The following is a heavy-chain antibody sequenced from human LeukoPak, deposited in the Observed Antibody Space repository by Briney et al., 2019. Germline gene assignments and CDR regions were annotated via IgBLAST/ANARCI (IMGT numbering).Heavy chain of an antibody. V-gene: IGHV5-51*01. Sequence: GESLKISCRVSGYIFTNYWIGWVRQMPGKGPESMGIIYPADSDTTYSPYFQGQVTISADKSIDTVYLQWSSLKASDTAMYYCARQSRDGSKTRGYYFDYWGQGTLVTVSS. J-gene: IGHJ4*02. CDR3: ARQSRDGSKTRGYYFDY. CDR1: GYIFTNYW. D-gene: IGHD3-10*01. CDR2: IYPADSDT.